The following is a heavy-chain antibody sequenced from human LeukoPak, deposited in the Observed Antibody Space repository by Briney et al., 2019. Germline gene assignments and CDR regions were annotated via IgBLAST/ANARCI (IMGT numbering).Heavy chain of an antibody. CDR3: ARDEDCSGGSCFGTAIDY. V-gene: IGHV3-21*01. CDR1: WFTLRSYN. D-gene: IGHD2-15*01. J-gene: IGHJ4*02. Sequence: WGVLRLFCAASWFTLRSYNMKWVRLAPGKGPEWGLSNNNSSSYIYYADSVKGRFTISRDNAKNSLYLQMNSLRAEDTAVYYCARDEDCSGGSCFGTAIDYWGQGTLVTVSS. CDR2: NNNSSSYI.